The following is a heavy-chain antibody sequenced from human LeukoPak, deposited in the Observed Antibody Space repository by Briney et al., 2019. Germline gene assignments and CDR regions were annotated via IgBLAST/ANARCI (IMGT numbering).Heavy chain of an antibody. CDR1: GGSISSGGYY. J-gene: IGHJ4*02. V-gene: IGHV4-30-2*01. CDR2: IYHSGST. D-gene: IGHD3-9*01. Sequence: PSQTLSLTCTVSGGSISSGGYYWSWIRQPPGKGLEWIGYIYHSGSTYYNPSLKSRVTISVDTSKIQFSLKLNSVTAADTALYYCAREGAEYYDILTGPFDYWGLGTLVTVSS. CDR3: AREGAEYYDILTGPFDY.